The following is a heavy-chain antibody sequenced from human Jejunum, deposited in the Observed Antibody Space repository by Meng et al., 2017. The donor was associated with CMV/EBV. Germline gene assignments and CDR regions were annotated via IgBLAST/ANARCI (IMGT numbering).Heavy chain of an antibody. V-gene: IGHV4-59*01. J-gene: IGHJ6*02. Sequence: CTVSGDSISTYYWSWIRQPPGKGLEWIGYIYYSGSTNYNPSLKSRVTISVDTSKNQFSLKLSSVTAADTAVYYCASSGGTLFGMDVWGQGTTVTVSS. CDR3: ASSGGTLFGMDV. D-gene: IGHD2-15*01. CDR2: IYYSGST. CDR1: GDSISTYY.